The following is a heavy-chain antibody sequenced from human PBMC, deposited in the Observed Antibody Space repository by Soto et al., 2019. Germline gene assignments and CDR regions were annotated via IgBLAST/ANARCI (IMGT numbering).Heavy chain of an antibody. Sequence: PGGSLRLSCTGSGFTFTNYAMSWVRQAPGRGLQWVSGISGSGLSTYYADSVKGRFTVSRHNSKNTLYLQMNSLRAPDTAVYYCATAPLPHPRCFFDYWGQGTLVKVSS. D-gene: IGHD2-21*01. CDR2: ISGSGLST. J-gene: IGHJ4*02. CDR1: GFTFTNYA. CDR3: ATAPLPHPRCFFDY. V-gene: IGHV3-23*01.